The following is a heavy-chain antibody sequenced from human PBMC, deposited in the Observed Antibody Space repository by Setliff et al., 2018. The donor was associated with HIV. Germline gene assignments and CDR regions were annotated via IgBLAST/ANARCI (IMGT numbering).Heavy chain of an antibody. D-gene: IGHD1-26*01. V-gene: IGHV1-24*01. Sequence: ASVKVSCKVSGYTLSELSRHWVRQGPGKGLEWMGGFDPEDGQRIYAQKFQGRVTMTEDTSTDTAYMELSSLSFEDTAVYYCATTGPYSGSLYGMDVWGQGTRVTVSS. J-gene: IGHJ6*02. CDR1: GYTLSELS. CDR2: FDPEDGQR. CDR3: ATTGPYSGSLYGMDV.